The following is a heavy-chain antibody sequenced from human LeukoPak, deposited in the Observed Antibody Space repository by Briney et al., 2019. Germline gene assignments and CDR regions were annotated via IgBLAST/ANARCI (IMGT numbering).Heavy chain of an antibody. CDR1: GGAISSGDYY. J-gene: IGHJ5*02. Sequence: PSETLSLTCTVSGGAISSGDYYWSWIRQPPGKGLEWIGYIYYSGSTYYNPSPKSRVTISVDTSKNQFSLKLNSMTAEDTAVYYCARGGAARSRRTPDNWFDPWGQGTLVTVSS. CDR2: IYYSGST. CDR3: ARGGAARSRRTPDNWFDP. D-gene: IGHD6-6*01. V-gene: IGHV4-30-4*01.